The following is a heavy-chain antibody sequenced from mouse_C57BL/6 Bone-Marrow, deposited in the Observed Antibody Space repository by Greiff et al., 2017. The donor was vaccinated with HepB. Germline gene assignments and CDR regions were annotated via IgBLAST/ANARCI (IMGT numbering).Heavy chain of an antibody. CDR3: AAPYPYYYGSSYYGWYFDV. V-gene: IGHV1-64*01. Sequence: QVQLKQPGAELVKPGASVKLSCKASGYTFTSYWMHWVKQRPGQGLEWIGMIHPNSGSTNYNEKFKSKATLTVDKSSSTAYMQLSSLTSEDSAVYYCAAPYPYYYGSSYYGWYFDVWGTGTTVTVSS. J-gene: IGHJ1*03. CDR1: GYTFTSYW. D-gene: IGHD1-1*01. CDR2: IHPNSGST.